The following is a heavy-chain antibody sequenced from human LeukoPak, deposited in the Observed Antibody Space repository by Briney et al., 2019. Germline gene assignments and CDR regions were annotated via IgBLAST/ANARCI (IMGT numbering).Heavy chain of an antibody. CDR1: GGTFSSYA. CDR3: ARGREYCSSTSCFRDFQH. V-gene: IGHV1-69*05. J-gene: IGHJ1*01. CDR2: IIPIFGTA. D-gene: IGHD2-2*01. Sequence: ASVKVSCKASGGTFSSYAISWVRQAPGQGLEWMGGIIPIFGTANYAQKFQGRVTITTDESTSTAYMELSSLRSEDTAVYYCARGREYCSSTSCFRDFQHWGQGTLVTVSS.